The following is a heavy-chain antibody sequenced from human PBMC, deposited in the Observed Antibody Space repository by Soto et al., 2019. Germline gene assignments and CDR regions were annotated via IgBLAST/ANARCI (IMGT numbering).Heavy chain of an antibody. V-gene: IGHV4-34*01. CDR3: ARGTVPGAAPNGGSFDY. Sequence: SETLSLTCAAYGGSFSGYYWSWIRQAPGKGLEWIGEINHSRSIKYNPSLKSRVTISVDTSKNEFSLKPSSVTAADTAVYYCARGTVPGAAPNGGSFDYWGQGTLVTVSS. CDR2: INHSRSI. D-gene: IGHD2-2*01. CDR1: GGSFSGYY. J-gene: IGHJ4*02.